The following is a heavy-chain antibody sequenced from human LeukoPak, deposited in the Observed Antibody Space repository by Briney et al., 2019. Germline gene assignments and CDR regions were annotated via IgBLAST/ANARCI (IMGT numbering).Heavy chain of an antibody. Sequence: SETQSLTCAVYGGSFSGYYWSWIRQPPGKGLEWIGEINHSGSTNYNPSLKSRVTISVDTSKNQFSLKLSSVTAADTAVYYCARARGAVAIDYWGQGTLVTVSS. CDR2: INHSGST. CDR1: GGSFSGYY. J-gene: IGHJ4*02. CDR3: ARARGAVAIDY. D-gene: IGHD6-19*01. V-gene: IGHV4-34*01.